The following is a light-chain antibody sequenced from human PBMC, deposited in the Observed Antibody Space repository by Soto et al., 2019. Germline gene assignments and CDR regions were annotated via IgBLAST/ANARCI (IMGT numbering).Light chain of an antibody. Sequence: EIVLTQSPGTLSLSPGERATLSCRASQSVSSSYLAWYQQKPGQAPRLLIYGASSRATGIPDRFSGSESGTDFTLTISRLEPEDFAVYYCQQYGSSPTWTFGQGNKVEIK. CDR1: QSVSSSY. CDR3: QQYGSSPTWT. CDR2: GAS. V-gene: IGKV3-20*01. J-gene: IGKJ1*01.